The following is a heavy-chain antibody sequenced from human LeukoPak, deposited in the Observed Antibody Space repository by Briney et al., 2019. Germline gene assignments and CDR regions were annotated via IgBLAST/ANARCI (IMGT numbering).Heavy chain of an antibody. CDR3: ARGVTVTTN. J-gene: IGHJ4*02. D-gene: IGHD4-17*01. V-gene: IGHV3-48*02. CDR1: GFTFSRST. CDR2: ISSSSSTI. Sequence: RTGGSLRLSCAVSGFTFSRSTMNWVRQAPGKGLEWVSYISSSSSTIYYADSVKGRFTISRDNAKNSLYLQMNSLRDEDTAVYYCARGVTVTTNWGQGTLVTVSS.